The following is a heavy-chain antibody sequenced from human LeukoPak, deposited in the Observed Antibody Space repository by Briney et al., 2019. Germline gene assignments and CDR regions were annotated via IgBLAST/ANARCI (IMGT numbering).Heavy chain of an antibody. CDR3: ACITIFGVVII. J-gene: IGHJ4*02. CDR1: GGSISSGSYY. Sequence: SETLSLTCTVSGGSISSGSYYWSWIRQPAGKGLEWIGRTYTSGSTNYNPSLKSRVTISVDTSKNQFSLKLSSVTAADTAVYYCACITIFGVVIIWGQGTLVTVSS. V-gene: IGHV4-61*02. D-gene: IGHD3-3*01. CDR2: TYTSGST.